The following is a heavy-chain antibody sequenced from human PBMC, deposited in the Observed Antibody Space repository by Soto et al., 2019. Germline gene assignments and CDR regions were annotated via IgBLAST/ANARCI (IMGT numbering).Heavy chain of an antibody. D-gene: IGHD3-3*01. V-gene: IGHV3-30*18. Sequence: ESVGGVVQPGRSLRLSCAASGFTFSSYGMHWVRQAPGKGLEWVAVISYDGSNKYYADSVKGRFTISRDNSKNTLYLQMNSLRAEDTAVYYCAKDKADFWSGYYYGMDVWGQGTTVTVSS. CDR2: ISYDGSNK. J-gene: IGHJ6*02. CDR3: AKDKADFWSGYYYGMDV. CDR1: GFTFSSYG.